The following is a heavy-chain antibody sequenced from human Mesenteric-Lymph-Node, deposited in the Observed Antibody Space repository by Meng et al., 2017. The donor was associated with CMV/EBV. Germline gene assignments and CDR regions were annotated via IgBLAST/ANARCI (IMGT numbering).Heavy chain of an antibody. V-gene: IGHV1-2*02. CDR3: AAVPAAIRRANYYYYGMDV. D-gene: IGHD2-2*01. Sequence: ASVKVSCKASGYTFTGYYMHWVRQAPGQGLEWMGWINPNSGGTNYAQKFQGRVTMTRDTSISTAYMELSRLRSDDTAVYYCAAVPAAIRRANYYYYGMDVWGQGTTVTVSS. J-gene: IGHJ6*02. CDR2: INPNSGGT. CDR1: GYTFTGYY.